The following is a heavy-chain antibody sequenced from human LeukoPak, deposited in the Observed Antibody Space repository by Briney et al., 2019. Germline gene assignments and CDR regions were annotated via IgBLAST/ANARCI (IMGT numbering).Heavy chain of an antibody. J-gene: IGHJ4*02. Sequence: SSETLSLTCTVSGGSISSNYWSWIRQPAGKGLEWIGRIYTSGSTNYSPPLKSRVTLSVDTSRNQFSLRLSSVTAADTAVYYCARDGWGSASSWYFDLWGQGTLVTVSS. CDR1: GGSISSNY. CDR2: IYTSGST. CDR3: ARDGWGSASSWYFDL. V-gene: IGHV4-4*07. D-gene: IGHD6-13*01.